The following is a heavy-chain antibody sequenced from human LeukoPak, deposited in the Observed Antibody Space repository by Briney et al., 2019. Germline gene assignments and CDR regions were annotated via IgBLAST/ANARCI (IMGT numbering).Heavy chain of an antibody. V-gene: IGHV3-23*01. Sequence: PGGSLRLSCAASGFAFGNYAMGWVRQAPGKGLEWVSSIDSSGSYTPSADSLTGRFTISRDNPENTVYLQMNSLRAEDTAVYSCAKNSTVTENFHHWGQGTLVTVSS. CDR2: IDSSGSYT. CDR3: AKNSTVTENFHH. D-gene: IGHD4-17*01. J-gene: IGHJ4*02. CDR1: GFAFGNYA.